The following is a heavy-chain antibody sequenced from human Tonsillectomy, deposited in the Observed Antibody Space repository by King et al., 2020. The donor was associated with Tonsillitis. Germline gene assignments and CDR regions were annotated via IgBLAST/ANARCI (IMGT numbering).Heavy chain of an antibody. CDR2: INPNSGGT. J-gene: IGHJ3*02. Sequence: QLVQSGAEVKKPGASVKVACKASGYTFIDYHMHWVRQAPGQGLEWMGWINPNSGGTNYAQKFQGRVTMTRDTSISTAYMELSRLRSDDTAVYYCARRSTDNYFDAFDIWGQGTMVTVSS. CDR1: GYTFIDYH. V-gene: IGHV1-2*02. CDR3: ARRSTDNYFDAFDI. D-gene: IGHD2/OR15-2a*01.